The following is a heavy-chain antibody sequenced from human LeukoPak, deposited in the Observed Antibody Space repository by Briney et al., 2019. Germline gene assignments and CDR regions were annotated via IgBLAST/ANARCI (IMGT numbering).Heavy chain of an antibody. Sequence: GGSLRLSCAASGFTFSDFAMSWVRQPPGKGLEWFSAISGSGGSTYYADSVKGRFTISRDNSKNTLYLQMNSLRAEDTAVYYCARGSGWYGYFDYWGLGTLVAVSS. V-gene: IGHV3-23*01. J-gene: IGHJ4*02. CDR1: GFTFSDFA. CDR3: ARGSGWYGYFDY. CDR2: ISGSGGST. D-gene: IGHD6-19*01.